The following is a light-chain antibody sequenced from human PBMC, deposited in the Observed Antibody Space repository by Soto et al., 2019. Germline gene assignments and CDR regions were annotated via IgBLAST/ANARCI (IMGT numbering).Light chain of an antibody. V-gene: IGKV3-20*01. CDR3: QQYGSSGT. Sequence: IVLTQSPVTLSFSPGEIATLSFMASQSVSRNFLAWYQQKPGQAPRLLIYGASNRATGIPDRFSGSGSGTDFTLTISRLEPEDFAVYYCQQYGSSGTFGQGTKVDI. CDR2: GAS. CDR1: QSVSRNF. J-gene: IGKJ1*01.